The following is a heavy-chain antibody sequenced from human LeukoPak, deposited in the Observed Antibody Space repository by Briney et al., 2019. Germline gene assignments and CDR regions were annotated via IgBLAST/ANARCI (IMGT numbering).Heavy chain of an antibody. V-gene: IGHV1-69*05. CDR3: ARGYSGYVPFDY. CDR1: GGTFSSYA. J-gene: IGHJ4*02. CDR2: IIPIFGTA. Sequence: ASVKVSCNASGGTFSSYAISWVRQAPGQGLEWMGGIIPIFGTANYAQKFQGRVTITTDESTSTAYMELSSLRSEDTAVYYCARGYSGYVPFDYWGQGTLVTVSS. D-gene: IGHD5-12*01.